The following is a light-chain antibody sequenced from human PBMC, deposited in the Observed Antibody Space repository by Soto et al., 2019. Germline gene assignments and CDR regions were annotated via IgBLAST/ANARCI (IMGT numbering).Light chain of an antibody. V-gene: IGKV3-20*01. CDR3: QQYGSSPPRT. CDR1: QSVTNNY. Sequence: EIVLKQSPGALSLSPGERATLSCRASQSVTNNYLAWYQQKPGQAPRLLIYGASSRATGIPDRFSGSGSGTDFTLTISRLEPEDFAVYYCQQYGSSPPRTFGQGTKVDI. J-gene: IGKJ1*01. CDR2: GAS.